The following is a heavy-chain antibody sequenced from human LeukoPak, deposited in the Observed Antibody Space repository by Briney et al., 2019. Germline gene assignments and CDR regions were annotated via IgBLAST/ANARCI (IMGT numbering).Heavy chain of an antibody. CDR1: GFTFSSYA. CDR2: ISGSGGST. CDR3: AKGRQRHFPMLHYFDY. J-gene: IGHJ4*02. Sequence: GGSLRLSCAASGFTFSSYAISWVRQAPGKGLEWVSAISGSGGSTYYADSVKGRFTISRDNPKNTLYLQMKSLRAEDMAVYYCAKGRQRHFPMLHYFDYWGQGTLVTVSS. V-gene: IGHV3-23*01. D-gene: IGHD2-2*01.